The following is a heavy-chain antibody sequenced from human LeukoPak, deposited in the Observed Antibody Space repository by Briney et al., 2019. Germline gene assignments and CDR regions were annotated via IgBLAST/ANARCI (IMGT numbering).Heavy chain of an antibody. J-gene: IGHJ4*02. CDR1: GGSIISGSYY. V-gene: IGHV4-61*02. CDR3: ARGRALFD. CDR2: IYASGST. Sequence: SETLSLTCTVSGGSIISGSYYWSWIRQPAGKGLEWIGRIYASGSTNYNPSLKSRVTISVDTSKNQFSLKLSSVTAADTAVYYCARGRALFDWGQGTLVTVSS. D-gene: IGHD2-21*01.